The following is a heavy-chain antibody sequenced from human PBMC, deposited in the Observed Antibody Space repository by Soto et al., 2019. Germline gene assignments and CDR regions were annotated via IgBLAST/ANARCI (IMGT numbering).Heavy chain of an antibody. J-gene: IGHJ6*03. D-gene: IGHD2-8*01. CDR2: ISYDGSNK. V-gene: IGHV3-30*18. Sequence: QVQLVESGGGVVQPGRSLRLSCAASGFTFSSYGMHWVRQAPGKGLEWVAVISYDGSNKYYADSVKGRFTISRDNSKNTLYLQMNSLRAEDTAVYYCPNSYGGYYYYMDVWGKGTTVTVSS. CDR1: GFTFSSYG. CDR3: PNSYGGYYYYMDV.